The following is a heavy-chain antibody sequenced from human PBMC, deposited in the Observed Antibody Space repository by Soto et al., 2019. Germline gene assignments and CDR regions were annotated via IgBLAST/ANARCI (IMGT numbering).Heavy chain of an antibody. Sequence: SETLSLTCTVSGGSISIYYWRWIRHPPGKGLEWIGYIYYSGSTNYNPSLKSRVTISVDTSKNQFSLKLSSVTAADTAVYYCARRGEWITYYYDSSGFDPWGQGTLVTVSS. CDR2: IYYSGST. CDR3: ARRGEWITYYYDSSGFDP. CDR1: GGSISIYY. V-gene: IGHV4-59*01. J-gene: IGHJ5*02. D-gene: IGHD3-22*01.